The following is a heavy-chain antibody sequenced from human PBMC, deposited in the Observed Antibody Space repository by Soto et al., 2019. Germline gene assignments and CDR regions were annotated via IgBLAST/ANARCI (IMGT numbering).Heavy chain of an antibody. J-gene: IGHJ4*02. V-gene: IGHV3-23*01. CDR1: GFPFPTFG. D-gene: IGHD3-3*01. Sequence: EVRPLESGGALVQPGGSLRLSCATSGFPFPTFGMTWVRQAPGKGLEWVSSLSGSGNSPFYAGSVKGRFTISRDNSENTLYLHMGSLTVEDTAIYYCATIKDFWSGRHLDYWGQGTLVTVST. CDR3: ATIKDFWSGRHLDY. CDR2: LSGSGNSP.